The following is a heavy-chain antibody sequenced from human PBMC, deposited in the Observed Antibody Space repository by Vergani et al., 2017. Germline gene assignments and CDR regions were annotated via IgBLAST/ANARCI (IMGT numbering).Heavy chain of an antibody. CDR2: INPSGGHT. J-gene: IGHJ4*02. Sequence: QVQVVQSGAEVKKSGASVKVSCKTSGYTFSYYYMHWVRQAPGQGLEWMGIINPSGGHTNYAQKFQSRVTMTRDASTSTVYMELSSLRSEDTAIYYCARGDYGILTGYRYWGQGTLVTVSA. D-gene: IGHD3-9*01. CDR3: ARGDYGILTGYRY. V-gene: IGHV1-46*03. CDR1: GYTFSYYY.